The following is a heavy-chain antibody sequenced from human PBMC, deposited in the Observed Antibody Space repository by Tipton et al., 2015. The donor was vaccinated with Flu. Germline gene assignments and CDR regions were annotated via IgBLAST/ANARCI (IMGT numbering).Heavy chain of an antibody. V-gene: IGHV4-38-2*01. CDR3: ARMEWTVTTPRYFDL. CDR2: IHRSGST. J-gene: IGHJ2*01. CDR1: GDSLSNDYF. D-gene: IGHD3-3*01. Sequence: TLPLTCAVSGDSLSNDYFWGWIRQPPGKGLEWIATIHRSGSTYYNPSLKSRVTISVDTSKNQFSLKLSSLTAADTAVYYCARMEWTVTTPRYFDLWGRGTLVTVSA.